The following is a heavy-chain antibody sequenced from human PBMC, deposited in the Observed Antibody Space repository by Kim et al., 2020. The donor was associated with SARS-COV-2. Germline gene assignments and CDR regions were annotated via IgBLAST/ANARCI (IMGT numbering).Heavy chain of an antibody. D-gene: IGHD3-10*01. V-gene: IGHV3-30-3*01. Sequence: GGSLRLSCAASGFTFSSYAMHWVRQAPGKGLEWVAVISYDGSNKYYADSVKGRFTISRDNSKNTLYLQMNSLRAEDTAVYYCARGGPYGSGSFNWFDPWGQGTLVTVPS. CDR2: ISYDGSNK. CDR1: GFTFSSYA. J-gene: IGHJ5*02. CDR3: ARGGPYGSGSFNWFDP.